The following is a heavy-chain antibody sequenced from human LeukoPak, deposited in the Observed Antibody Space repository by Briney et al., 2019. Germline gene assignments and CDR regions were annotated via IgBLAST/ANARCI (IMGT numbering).Heavy chain of an antibody. Sequence: GGSLRLSCAASGFTFSSYGMHWVRQAPGKGLEWVAFIRYDGSNKYYADSVKGRFTISRDNSKNTLYLQMNSLRAEDTAVYYCAKEEISSSFDYYYYYMDVWGKGTTVTVSS. CDR3: AKEEISSSFDYYYYYMDV. D-gene: IGHD6-6*01. CDR1: GFTFSSYG. J-gene: IGHJ6*03. V-gene: IGHV3-30*02. CDR2: IRYDGSNK.